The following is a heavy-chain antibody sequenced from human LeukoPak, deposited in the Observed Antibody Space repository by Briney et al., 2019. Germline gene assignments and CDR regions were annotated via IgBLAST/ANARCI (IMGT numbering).Heavy chain of an antibody. CDR1: GFTFSRYW. CDR2: IKSDGKT. CDR3: VRGLDS. J-gene: IGHJ5*01. D-gene: IGHD3-16*01. V-gene: IGHV3-74*01. Sequence: GGSLRLSCEASGFTFSRYWMHWVRQAPGKGLVWVSRIKSDGKTNYADSVKGRFTISRDDAKKTLYLQMNSLRDEDTAVYYCVRGLDSWGLGTLVTVSS.